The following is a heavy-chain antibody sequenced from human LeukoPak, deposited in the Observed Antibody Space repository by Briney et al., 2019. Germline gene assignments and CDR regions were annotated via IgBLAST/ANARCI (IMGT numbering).Heavy chain of an antibody. CDR2: ISHSGGST. Sequence: GGSLRLSCAASGFTFSSYAMSWVRQAPGKGLEWVSAISHSGGSTYYADSVKGRFTISRDNSKNTLYLQMNSLRAEDTAVYYCAKGGSGYYYGYWGQGTLVTVSS. J-gene: IGHJ4*02. CDR3: AKGGSGYYYGY. D-gene: IGHD3-22*01. CDR1: GFTFSSYA. V-gene: IGHV3-23*01.